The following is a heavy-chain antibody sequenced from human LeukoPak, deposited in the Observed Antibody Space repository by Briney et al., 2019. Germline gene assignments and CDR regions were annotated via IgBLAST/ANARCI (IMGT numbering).Heavy chain of an antibody. V-gene: IGHV3-21*06. Sequence: GGSLRLSCAVSGFTFSSYSMNWVRQAPGKGLEWVSSISTSSSYIYYADSVKGRFIISRDNAKNSLYLQMNSLRAEDTAVYYCARDTKTDSNAFDIWGQGTMVTVSS. CDR2: ISTSSSYI. J-gene: IGHJ3*02. CDR3: ARDTKTDSNAFDI. D-gene: IGHD3-22*01. CDR1: GFTFSSYS.